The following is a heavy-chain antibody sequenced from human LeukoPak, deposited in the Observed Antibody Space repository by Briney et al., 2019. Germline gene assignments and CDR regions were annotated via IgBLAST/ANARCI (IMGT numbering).Heavy chain of an antibody. CDR2: ISAYNGNT. Sequence: ASVKVSCKASGYTFTSYGISWVRQAPGQGLEWMGWISAYNGNTNYAQKLQGRVTMTTDTSTSTAYMELRSLGSDDTAVYYCARAEGVPAAMTYWFDPWGQGTLVTVSS. CDR1: GYTFTSYG. D-gene: IGHD2-2*01. V-gene: IGHV1-18*01. J-gene: IGHJ5*02. CDR3: ARAEGVPAAMTYWFDP.